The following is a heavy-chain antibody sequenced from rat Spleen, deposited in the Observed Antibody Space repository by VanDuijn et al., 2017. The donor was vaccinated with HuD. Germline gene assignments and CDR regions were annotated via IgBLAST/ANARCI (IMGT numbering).Heavy chain of an antibody. CDR2: ISYEGSST. J-gene: IGHJ2*01. D-gene: IGHD1-9*01. V-gene: IGHV5-22*01. CDR3: ARRHYGYTDYFDY. CDR1: GFTFSDFY. Sequence: EVQLVESGGDLVQPGRSLKLSCAASGFTFSDFYMAWVRQAPKKGLEWVASISYEGSSTYYGDSVKGRFTISRDNAKNTLYLQMNSLRSEDTATYYCARRHYGYTDYFDYWGQGVMVTVSS.